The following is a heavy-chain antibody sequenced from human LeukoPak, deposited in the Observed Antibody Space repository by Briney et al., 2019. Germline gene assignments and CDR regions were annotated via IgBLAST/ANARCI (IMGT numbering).Heavy chain of an antibody. Sequence: PSETLSLTCTVSGGSISTYYWNWIRQPPGKGLEWVGHIYYSGSTSYNPSLKSRVTISVDTSKNQFSLRLNSVTAADTAVYYCARDPGRRGSGLDWGQGTLVTVSS. D-gene: IGHD6-25*01. V-gene: IGHV4-59*01. J-gene: IGHJ4*02. CDR1: GGSISTYY. CDR2: IYYSGST. CDR3: ARDPGRRGSGLD.